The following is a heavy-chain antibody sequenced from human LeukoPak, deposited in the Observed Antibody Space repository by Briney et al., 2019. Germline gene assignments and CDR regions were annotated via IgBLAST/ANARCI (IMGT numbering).Heavy chain of an antibody. V-gene: IGHV4-30-4*07. CDR2: IYYSGST. CDR3: ARGGYGDYVWGSYRHFDY. Sequence: SQTLSLTCAVSGGSISSGGYSWSWIRQPPGKGLEWIGYIYYSGSTNYNPYLKSRVTISVDTSKIRFSLKLSSVTAADTAVYYCARGGYGDYVWGSYRHFDYWGQGTLVTVSS. J-gene: IGHJ4*02. CDR1: GGSISSGGYS. D-gene: IGHD3-16*02.